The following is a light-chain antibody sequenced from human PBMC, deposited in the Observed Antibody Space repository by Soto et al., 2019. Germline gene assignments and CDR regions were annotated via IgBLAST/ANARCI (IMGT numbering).Light chain of an antibody. CDR3: NSYTTGTTK. J-gene: IGLJ3*02. Sequence: QPVLTQPASVSGSPGQSITISCTGTSSDADTYKYVSWYQQHPGKAPKLIIYEVSNRPSGVSNRFSGSKSGNTASLTISGLQAEDEADYYCNSYTTGTTKFGGGTKLTVL. CDR2: EVS. V-gene: IGLV2-14*01. CDR1: SSDADTYKY.